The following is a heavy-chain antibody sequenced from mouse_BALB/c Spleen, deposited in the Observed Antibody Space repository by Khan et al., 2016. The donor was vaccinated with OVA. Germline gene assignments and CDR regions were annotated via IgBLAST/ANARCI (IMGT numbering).Heavy chain of an antibody. CDR2: INTYTGEP. Sequence: QIQLVQSGPELKKPGETVKISCKAFGYTFTNYGMNWVKQAPGKALKWLGWINTYTGEPTYADDFKGRFAFSLETSASTAYLQINNLKNEDTATXFCARIRSYWYFDVWGAGTTVTVSS. CDR1: GYTFTNYG. J-gene: IGHJ1*01. V-gene: IGHV9-3-1*01. CDR3: ARIRSYWYFDV.